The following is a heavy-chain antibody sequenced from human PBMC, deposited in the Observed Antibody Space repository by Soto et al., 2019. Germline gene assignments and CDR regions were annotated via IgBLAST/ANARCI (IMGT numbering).Heavy chain of an antibody. CDR2: IYYSGST. CDR1: GGSISSGDYY. J-gene: IGHJ2*01. CDR3: ASLGYCSGGSCYSGWYFDL. V-gene: IGHV4-30-4*01. Sequence: QVQLQESGPGLVKPSQTLSLTCTVSGGSISSGDYYWSWIRQPPGKGLEWIGYIYYSGSTYYNPSLKSRVTISVDTSKNQFSLKLSSVTAADTAVYYCASLGYCSGGSCYSGWYFDLWGRGTLVTVSS. D-gene: IGHD2-15*01.